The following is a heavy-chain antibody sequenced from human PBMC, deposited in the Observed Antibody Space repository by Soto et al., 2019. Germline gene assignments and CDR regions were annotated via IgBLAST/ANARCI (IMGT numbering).Heavy chain of an antibody. D-gene: IGHD1-1*01. V-gene: IGHV4-59*01. CDR2: IYYSGST. CDR3: ARAVHRTPNWFDP. Sequence: SETLSLTCTVSGGSISTYYWSWIRQPPGKGLEWIGYIYYSGSTNYSPSLKSRVTISVDTSKNQFSLKLRFVTAADTAVYYCARAVHRTPNWFDPWGQGTLVTVSS. CDR1: GGSISTYY. J-gene: IGHJ5*02.